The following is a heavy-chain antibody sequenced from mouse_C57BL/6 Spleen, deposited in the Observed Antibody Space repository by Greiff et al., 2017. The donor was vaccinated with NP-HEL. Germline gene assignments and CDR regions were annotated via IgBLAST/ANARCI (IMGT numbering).Heavy chain of an antibody. CDR2: IDPETGGT. Sequence: LVESGAELVRPGASVTLSCKASGYTFTDYEMHWVKQTPVHGLEWIGAIDPETGGTAYNQKFKGKAILTADKSSSTAYMELRSLTSEDSAVYYCTRWDYGSSYVHYWGQGTTLTVSS. J-gene: IGHJ2*01. D-gene: IGHD1-1*01. CDR1: GYTFTDYE. CDR3: TRWDYGSSYVHY. V-gene: IGHV1-15*01.